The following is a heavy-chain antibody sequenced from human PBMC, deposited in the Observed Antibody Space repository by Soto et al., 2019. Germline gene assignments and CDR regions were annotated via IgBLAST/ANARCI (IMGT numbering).Heavy chain of an antibody. CDR1: GGTFSSYR. CDR3: ARDSGAKLSSS. V-gene: IGHV1-69*13. D-gene: IGHD6-13*01. J-gene: IGHJ4*02. Sequence: SVKVSCKASGGTFSSYRINWVRQAPGQGLEWVGGIVPIYRTADYAQKFQGRDTITADESARTAYLEVRSLKSQDTAVYYCARDSGAKLSSSWGQGTLVTVSS. CDR2: IVPIYRTA.